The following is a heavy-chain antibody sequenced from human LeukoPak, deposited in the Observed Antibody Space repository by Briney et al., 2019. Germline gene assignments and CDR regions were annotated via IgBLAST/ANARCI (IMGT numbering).Heavy chain of an antibody. J-gene: IGHJ4*02. Sequence: SETLSLTCTVSGGSISSSSYYWGWIRRPPGKGLEWIGSIYYSGSTYYNPSLKSRVTISVDTSKNQFSLKLSSVTAADTAVYYCARTTRHYDYWGQGTLVTVSS. D-gene: IGHD1-1*01. CDR3: ARTTRHYDY. CDR1: GGSISSSSYY. CDR2: IYYSGST. V-gene: IGHV4-39*01.